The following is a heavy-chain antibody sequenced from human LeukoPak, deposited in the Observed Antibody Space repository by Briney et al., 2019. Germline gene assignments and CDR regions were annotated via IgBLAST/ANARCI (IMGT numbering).Heavy chain of an antibody. J-gene: IGHJ3*02. CDR1: GYTFTGYY. V-gene: IGHV1-2*02. CDR2: INPNSGGT. CDR3: TRDFLHVYYYDSSGYVRGAFDI. Sequence: GASVKVSCKASGYTFTGYYLYWVRQAPGQGLEWMGWINPNSGGTNFAQKFQGRVTMTRDTSISTVYMELSRLRSDDTAVYYCTRDFLHVYYYDSSGYVRGAFDIWGQGTMVTVSS. D-gene: IGHD3-22*01.